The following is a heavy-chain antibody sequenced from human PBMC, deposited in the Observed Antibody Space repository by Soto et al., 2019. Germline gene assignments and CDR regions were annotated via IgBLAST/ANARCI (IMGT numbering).Heavy chain of an antibody. Sequence: EVQLLESGGGLVQPGGSLRLSCAASGFTFSSYAMSWVRQAPGKGLEWVSAISGSGGSTYYADSVKGRFTISRDNSKKTLYLQMNSLRAEDTAVYYCAKDRGRGRNYGEGMDVWGQGTTVTVSS. V-gene: IGHV3-23*01. CDR3: AKDRGRGRNYGEGMDV. CDR2: ISGSGGST. D-gene: IGHD4-4*01. J-gene: IGHJ6*02. CDR1: GFTFSSYA.